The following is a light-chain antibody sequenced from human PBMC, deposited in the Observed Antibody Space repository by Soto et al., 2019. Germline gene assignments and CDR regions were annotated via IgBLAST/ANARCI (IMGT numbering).Light chain of an antibody. J-gene: IGKJ2*01. CDR2: DAS. CDR1: QSVSSSY. Sequence: EIVLTQSPGTLSLSPGERATLSCRASQSVSSSYLAWYQQKPGQAPRLLIYDASIRATGIPERFSGSGSGTDFPLTISRLEPEDFAVYYCQQYGSSPPYTFGQGTKLEIK. V-gene: IGKV3-20*01. CDR3: QQYGSSPPYT.